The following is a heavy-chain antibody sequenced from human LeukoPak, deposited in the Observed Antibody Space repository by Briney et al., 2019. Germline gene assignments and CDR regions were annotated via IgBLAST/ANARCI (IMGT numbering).Heavy chain of an antibody. CDR1: GFSFSVYA. V-gene: IGHV3-23*01. CDR3: AKGGQDFDFWRFDY. J-gene: IGHJ4*02. Sequence: GGSLRLSCAASGFSFSVYAMSWVRQARGKGLAWVSSISGSGGRRYYTNSVKGRFTISRENFKNTVYLEMNNLGAEDTALYYCAKGGQDFDFWRFDYWGQGNLVIVS. D-gene: IGHD3-3*01. CDR2: ISGSGGRR.